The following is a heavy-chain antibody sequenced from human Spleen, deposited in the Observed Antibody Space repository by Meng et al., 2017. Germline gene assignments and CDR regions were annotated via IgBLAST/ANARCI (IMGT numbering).Heavy chain of an antibody. CDR3: ARGGWFGDHNAFDI. V-gene: IGHV3-73*01. CDR1: GFIFSGSD. Sequence: GGSLRLSCAASGFIFSGSDIHWVRQASGKGLEWVGRIKTKRNNYATAYAASVKGRFTISRDNAKNSLYLQMNSLRAEDTAVYYCARGGWFGDHNAFDIWGQGTMVTVSS. CDR2: IKTKRNNYAT. J-gene: IGHJ3*02. D-gene: IGHD3-10*01.